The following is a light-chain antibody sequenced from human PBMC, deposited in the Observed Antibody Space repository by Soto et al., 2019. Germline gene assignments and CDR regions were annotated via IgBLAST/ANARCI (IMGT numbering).Light chain of an antibody. Sequence: EIVLTQSPATLSLSPGERATISCRASQRVGRYLACYQQQPGQAPRLLIYDASNRATCNRGRFSGSGSGTDFTLTISSRESEDFEVYYCQQRSDLITFGQGTRLAIK. CDR2: DAS. J-gene: IGKJ5*01. CDR1: QRVGRY. V-gene: IGKV3-11*01. CDR3: QQRSDLIT.